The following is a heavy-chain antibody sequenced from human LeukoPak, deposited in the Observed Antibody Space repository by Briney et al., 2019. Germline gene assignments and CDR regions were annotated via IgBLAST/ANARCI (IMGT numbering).Heavy chain of an antibody. CDR3: TRSGYRHPYHFDS. V-gene: IGHV3-53*01. CDR2: LYTGGGT. J-gene: IGHJ4*02. Sequence: GGSLRLSCTASGFSVRTTYMSWLRQAPGKGLEWVSVLYTGGGTDHADSVKGRFTISSDNSKNTLSLQMNSLRAEDTAIYYCTRSGYRHPYHFDSWGQGTLVTVSS. CDR1: GFSVRTTY. D-gene: IGHD3-22*01.